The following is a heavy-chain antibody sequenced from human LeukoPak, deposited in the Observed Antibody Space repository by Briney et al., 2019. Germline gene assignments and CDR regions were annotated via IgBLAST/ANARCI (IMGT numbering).Heavy chain of an antibody. J-gene: IGHJ4*02. CDR2: IYPDDSDT. D-gene: IGHD3-22*01. V-gene: IGHV5-51*01. CDR3: ARSRDSSGYYYLI. CDR1: GYTFTNYW. Sequence: GESLKISCEASGYTFTNYWIGWVRQMPGKGLEWMGIIYPDDSDTKYSPSFQGQVTISADKSISTAYLQWSSLQAADTAMYYCARSRDSSGYYYLIWGQGTLVTVSS.